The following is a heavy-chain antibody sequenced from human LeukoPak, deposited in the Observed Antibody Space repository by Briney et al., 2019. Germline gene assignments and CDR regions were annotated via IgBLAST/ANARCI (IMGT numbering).Heavy chain of an antibody. Sequence: GGSLRLSCAASGFTFSSYWMSWVRQAPGKGLEGVANIKQDGSEKYYVDSVKGRFTISRDNAKNSLYLQMNSLRAEDTAVYYCARGSRYCGGDCFDYWGQGTLVTVSS. CDR2: IKQDGSEK. CDR1: GFTFSSYW. D-gene: IGHD2-21*01. CDR3: ARGSRYCGGDCFDY. V-gene: IGHV3-7*01. J-gene: IGHJ4*02.